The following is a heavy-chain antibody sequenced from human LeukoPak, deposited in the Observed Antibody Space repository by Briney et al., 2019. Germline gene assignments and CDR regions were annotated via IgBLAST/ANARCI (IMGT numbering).Heavy chain of an antibody. CDR2: IKQDGSKK. Sequence: ASETLSLTCAVSGGSISSSDWWSWVRQAPGKGLEWVANIKQDGSKKSYVDSVKGRFTISRDNAKNSLYLQMNSLRAEDTAIYYCTRVGYIDEGIDYWGQGTLVTVSS. CDR3: TRVGYIDEGIDY. J-gene: IGHJ4*02. V-gene: IGHV3-7*04. CDR1: GGSISSSDW. D-gene: IGHD5-24*01.